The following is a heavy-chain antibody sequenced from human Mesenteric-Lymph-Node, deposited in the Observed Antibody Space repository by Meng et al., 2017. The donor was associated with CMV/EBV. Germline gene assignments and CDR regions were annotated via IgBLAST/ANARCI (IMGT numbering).Heavy chain of an antibody. D-gene: IGHD1-26*01. CDR1: GYTFRDYA. J-gene: IGHJ4*02. Sequence: ASVKVSCKASGYTFRDYAISWVRQAPGQGLEWMEWISTYNGNTIYAQKFKDRVTMTTDASTTTAYMALRSLKSDDTAVYYCARGPPSLPSALPPCHFDYWGRGTLVTVSS. V-gene: IGHV1-18*01. CDR2: ISTYNGNT. CDR3: ARGPPSLPSALPPCHFDY.